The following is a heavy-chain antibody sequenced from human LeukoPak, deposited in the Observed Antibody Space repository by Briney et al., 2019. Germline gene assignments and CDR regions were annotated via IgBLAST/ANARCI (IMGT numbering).Heavy chain of an antibody. J-gene: IGHJ6*02. Sequence: ASVKVSCKASGYTFTSYGISWVRQAPGQGLEWMGWISAYNDNTNYAQKLQGRVTMTTDTSTSTAYMELRSLRSDDTAVYYCAVNYGDYPRAYYYGMDVWGQGTTVTVSS. CDR1: GYTFTSYG. CDR2: ISAYNDNT. CDR3: AVNYGDYPRAYYYGMDV. V-gene: IGHV1-18*01. D-gene: IGHD4-17*01.